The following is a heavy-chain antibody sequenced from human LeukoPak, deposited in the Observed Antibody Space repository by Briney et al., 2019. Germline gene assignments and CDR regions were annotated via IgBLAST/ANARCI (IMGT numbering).Heavy chain of an antibody. J-gene: IGHJ4*02. CDR2: INTDGRST. V-gene: IGHV3-74*01. CDR3: ARPSAAGPYFDY. CDR1: GFTFSSYW. D-gene: IGHD6-13*01. Sequence: GSLRLSCAASGFTFSSYWMHWVRQAPGKGLAWVSHINTDGRSTGHADSVKGRFTISRDNAKNTLYLQMNSLRAEDTAVYYCARPSAAGPYFDYWGQGTLVTVSS.